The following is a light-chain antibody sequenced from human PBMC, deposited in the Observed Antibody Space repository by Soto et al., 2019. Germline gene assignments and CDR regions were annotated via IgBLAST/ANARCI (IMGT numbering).Light chain of an antibody. CDR2: DVS. CDR3: SSYTSSSTLV. J-gene: IGLJ1*01. CDR1: SSDVGGYNY. Sequence: QSALTQPASVSGSPGQSITISCTVTSSDVGGYNYVSWYQQHPGKAPKLMIYDVSNRPSGVSNRFSGSKSGNTASLTISVLQAEDEADYYCSSYTSSSTLVFGTGTKLTVL. V-gene: IGLV2-14*01.